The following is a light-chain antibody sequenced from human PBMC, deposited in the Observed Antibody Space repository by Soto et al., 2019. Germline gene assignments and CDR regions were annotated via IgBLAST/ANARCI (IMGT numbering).Light chain of an antibody. CDR2: GAS. CDR3: QQYGSSPRT. J-gene: IGKJ1*01. CDR1: QSVGTY. V-gene: IGKV3-20*01. Sequence: IVFTQSPGTLSLSPGERGTLSCRASQSVGTYLAWYQQKPGQAHRLLIYGASSRATGIPDRFSGSGSGTDFTLTISRLEPEDFAVYYCQQYGSSPRTFGQGTKVDI.